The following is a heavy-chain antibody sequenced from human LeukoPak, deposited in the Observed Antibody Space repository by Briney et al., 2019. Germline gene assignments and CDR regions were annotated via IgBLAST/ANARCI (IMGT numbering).Heavy chain of an antibody. V-gene: IGHV4-34*01. Sequence: LETLSLTCAVYGGSFSGYYWSWIRQPPGKGLEWIGEINHSGSTNYNPSLKSRVTISVDTSKNQFSLKLSSVTAADTAVYYCARGPPYYYDSSGYPPYWFDPWGQGTLVTVSS. CDR1: GGSFSGYY. D-gene: IGHD3-22*01. J-gene: IGHJ5*02. CDR2: INHSGST. CDR3: ARGPPYYYDSSGYPPYWFDP.